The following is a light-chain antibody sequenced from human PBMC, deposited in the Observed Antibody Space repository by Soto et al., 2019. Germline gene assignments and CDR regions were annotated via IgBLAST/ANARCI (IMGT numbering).Light chain of an antibody. CDR1: SSNLGDNT. J-gene: IGLJ1*01. CDR3: AAWDASLNGYV. Sequence: QSVLTQPPSASGTPGQRVTISCSTSSSNLGDNTVNWYQQVPGTAPKLPIYIYDHRPSGVPDRFSGSKSGTSASLAISGLQSEDEADYYCAAWDASLNGYVFGTGTKLTVL. CDR2: IYD. V-gene: IGLV1-44*01.